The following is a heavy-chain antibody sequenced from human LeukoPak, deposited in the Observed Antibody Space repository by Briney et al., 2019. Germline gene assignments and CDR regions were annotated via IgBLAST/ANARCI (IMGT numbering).Heavy chain of an antibody. CDR3: ARELTGTTPDDAFDI. D-gene: IGHD1-7*01. V-gene: IGHV1-69*13. CDR1: GGTFSSYA. Sequence: GASVKVSCKASGGTFSSYAISWVRQAPGQGLEWMGGIIPIFGTANYAQKFQGRVTITADESTSTAYMELSSLRSEDTAVYYCARELTGTTPDDAFDIWGQGTMVTVSS. J-gene: IGHJ3*02. CDR2: IIPIFGTA.